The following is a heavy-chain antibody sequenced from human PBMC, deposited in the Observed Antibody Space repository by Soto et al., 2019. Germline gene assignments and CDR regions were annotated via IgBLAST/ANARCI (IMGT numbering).Heavy chain of an antibody. CDR3: ARASGYCSGGSCLSGAFDI. J-gene: IGHJ3*02. CDR1: GGTFSSYT. V-gene: IGHV1-69*02. Sequence: QVQLVQSGAEVKKPGSSVKVSCKASGGTFSSYTISWVRQAPGQGLEWMGRIIPILGIANYAQKFQGRVTITADKTTSTAYMELSSLRSEDTAVYYCARASGYCSGGSCLSGAFDIWGQGTMVTVSS. D-gene: IGHD2-15*01. CDR2: IIPILGIA.